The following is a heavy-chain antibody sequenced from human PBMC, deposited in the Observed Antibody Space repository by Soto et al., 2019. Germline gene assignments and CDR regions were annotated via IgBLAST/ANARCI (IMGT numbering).Heavy chain of an antibody. CDR3: ARLMHYSHSGGSSHSGFDM. Sequence: ASVKVSCKASGDTFTANYIHWVRQAPGQGFEWMGWINPKSGGTNYPQKFQGRVTMTRDTSLSTVYMTLTRLTPDDTAVYYCARLMHYSHSGGSSHSGFDMWGQGTLVTVSS. J-gene: IGHJ3*02. CDR2: INPKSGGT. D-gene: IGHD2-21*01. CDR1: GDTFTANY. V-gene: IGHV1-2*02.